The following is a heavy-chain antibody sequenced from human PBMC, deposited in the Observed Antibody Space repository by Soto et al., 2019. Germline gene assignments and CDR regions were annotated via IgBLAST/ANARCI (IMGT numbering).Heavy chain of an antibody. CDR2: IYYSGST. D-gene: IGHD6-19*01. Sequence: PSETLSLTCTVSGGSISSYYWSWIRQPPGKGLEWIGYIYYSGSTNYNPPLKSRVTISVDTSKNQFSLKLSSVTAADTAVYYCARSGTKKRTGYSSGWFNFDYWGQGTLVTVSS. V-gene: IGHV4-59*01. J-gene: IGHJ4*02. CDR3: ARSGTKKRTGYSSGWFNFDY. CDR1: GGSISSYY.